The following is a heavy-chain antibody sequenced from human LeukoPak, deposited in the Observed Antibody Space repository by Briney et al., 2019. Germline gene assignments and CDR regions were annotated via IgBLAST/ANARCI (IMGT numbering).Heavy chain of an antibody. CDR1: GYTFTSYG. J-gene: IGHJ4*02. D-gene: IGHD3-3*01. CDR2: ISAYNGNT. CDR3: VNNPGYDFWSGPFDY. V-gene: IGHV1-18*01. Sequence: GASVKVSCKASGYTFTSYGISWVRQAPGQGLEWMGWISAYNGNTNYAQKLQGRVTMTTDTSTSTAYMELRSLRSDDTAVYYCVNNPGYDFWSGPFDYWGLGTLVTVSS.